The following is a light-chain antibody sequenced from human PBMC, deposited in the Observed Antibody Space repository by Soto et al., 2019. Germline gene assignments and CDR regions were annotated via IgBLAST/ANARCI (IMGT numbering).Light chain of an antibody. CDR2: GAS. Sequence: EVVMTQSPATLSVSAGERATLSCRARQSVRSNLAWYQQKPGQAPRLLIYGASTRATGIPARFSGSGSGTEFTLTISSLQSEDFAVYYCQQYNNWGTFGQGTKVDIK. J-gene: IGKJ1*01. V-gene: IGKV3-15*01. CDR1: QSVRSN. CDR3: QQYNNWGT.